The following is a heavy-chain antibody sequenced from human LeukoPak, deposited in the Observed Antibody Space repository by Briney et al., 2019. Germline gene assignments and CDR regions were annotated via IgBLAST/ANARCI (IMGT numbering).Heavy chain of an antibody. CDR1: GITFSTYW. CDR3: ARDVVGSLDY. Sequence: GGSLRLSCAASGITFSTYWMAWVRQAPGKELEWVANIKGDESARHQADSVKGRFTISRDNAQNSVYLQMRSLRGEDTAVYYCARDVVGSLDYWGRGTLVTVSS. D-gene: IGHD1-26*01. J-gene: IGHJ4*02. CDR2: IKGDESAR. V-gene: IGHV3-7*01.